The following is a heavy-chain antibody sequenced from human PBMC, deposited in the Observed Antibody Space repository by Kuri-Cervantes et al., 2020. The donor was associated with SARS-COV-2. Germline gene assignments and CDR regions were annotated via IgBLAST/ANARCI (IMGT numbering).Heavy chain of an antibody. CDR1: GFTFSSYA. Sequence: GGSLRLSCAASGFTFSSYAMSWVRQAPGKGLEWVSAISGSGGSTYYADSVKGRFTISRDNSKNTLYLQMNSLRAEDTAVYYCAKAGSFDWLSIGPYYYMDVWGKGTTVTVSS. D-gene: IGHD3-9*01. J-gene: IGHJ6*03. CDR2: ISGSGGST. CDR3: AKAGSFDWLSIGPYYYMDV. V-gene: IGHV3-23*01.